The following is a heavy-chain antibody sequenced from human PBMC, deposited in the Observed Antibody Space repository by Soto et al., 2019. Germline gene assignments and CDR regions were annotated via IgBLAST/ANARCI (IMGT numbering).Heavy chain of an antibody. D-gene: IGHD3-10*01. CDR2: IYYSGST. CDR1: GGSISSSGYY. J-gene: IGHJ4*02. V-gene: IGHV4-39*01. CDR3: ARRDGYGFLDY. Sequence: PSETLSLTCTVSGGSISSSGYYWGWIRQPPGKGLEWIGSIYYSGSTYYNPSLKSRVTISVDTSKNQFSLKLSSATAADTAVYYCARRDGYGFLDYWGQGSLVTGSS.